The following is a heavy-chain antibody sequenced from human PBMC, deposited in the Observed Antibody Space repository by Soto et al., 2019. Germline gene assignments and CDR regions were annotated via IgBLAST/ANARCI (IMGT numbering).Heavy chain of an antibody. D-gene: IGHD3-10*01. CDR3: ARYLWFGELKGYYYMDV. Sequence: ASVKVSCKASGYTFTSYGISWVRQAPGQGLEWMGWISAYNGNTNYAQKLQGRVTMTTDTSTSTAYMELRSLRSDDTAVYYCARYLWFGELKGYYYMDVWGKGTTVTVSS. V-gene: IGHV1-18*01. CDR1: GYTFTSYG. CDR2: ISAYNGNT. J-gene: IGHJ6*03.